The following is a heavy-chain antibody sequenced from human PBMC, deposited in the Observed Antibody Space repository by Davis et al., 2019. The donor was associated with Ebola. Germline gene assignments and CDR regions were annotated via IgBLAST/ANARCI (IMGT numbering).Heavy chain of an antibody. D-gene: IGHD3-9*01. CDR2: INPGGTMT. CDR3: TKDFDYEGGH. Sequence: GESLKIPCAAPGFTFSNHWMHWIRQAPGKGLVWASRINPGGTMTLYADSVEGRFTISRDNTKNTLSLQMDSLRAEDTAVYYCTKDFDYEGGHWGQGSLVSVSS. J-gene: IGHJ4*02. CDR1: GFTFSNHW. V-gene: IGHV3-74*03.